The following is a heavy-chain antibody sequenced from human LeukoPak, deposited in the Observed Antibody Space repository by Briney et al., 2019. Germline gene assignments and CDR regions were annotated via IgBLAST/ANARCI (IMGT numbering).Heavy chain of an antibody. CDR1: GFTFSNAR. CDR2: IKSKTDGGTT. CDR3: TTGTQDNRYFDLLYYYYGMDV. V-gene: IGHV3-15*01. Sequence: GGSLRLSCAASGFTFSNARMSWVRQAPGKGLEWVGRIKSKTDGGTTGYAAPVKGRFTISRDDSKSTLYLQMNSLKTEDTAVYYCTTGTQDNRYFDLLYYYYGMDVWGQGTTVTVSS. J-gene: IGHJ6*02. D-gene: IGHD3-9*01.